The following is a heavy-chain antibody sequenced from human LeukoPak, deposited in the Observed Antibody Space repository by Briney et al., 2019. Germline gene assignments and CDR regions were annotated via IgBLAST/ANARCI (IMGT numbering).Heavy chain of an antibody. V-gene: IGHV7-4-1*02. CDR1: GYTFTSYA. D-gene: IGHD3-16*01. J-gene: IGHJ3*02. CDR3: ASPMMMSAFDI. CDR2: TNTNTGNP. Sequence: ASVKVSCKASGYTFTSYAMNWVRQAPGQGLEWMGWTNTNTGNPTYAQGFTGRFVFSLDTSVSTAYLQISSLRAEDTAVYYCASPMMMSAFDIWGQGTMVTVSS.